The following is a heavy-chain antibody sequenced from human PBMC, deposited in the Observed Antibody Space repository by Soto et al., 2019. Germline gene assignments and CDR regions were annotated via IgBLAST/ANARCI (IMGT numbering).Heavy chain of an antibody. CDR3: AKNYFMDV. Sequence: EVQLLESGGGLVQPGGSLRLSCAASGFIFTNYAMSWVRQAPGKGLEWVSSISRTGDAHYPDSVRGRFTISRDDSKNTLYLQLNSLRAEDTAVYNCAKNYFMDVWGKGTTVTVSS. J-gene: IGHJ6*03. CDR2: ISRTGDA. V-gene: IGHV3-23*01. CDR1: GFIFTNYA. D-gene: IGHD3-10*01.